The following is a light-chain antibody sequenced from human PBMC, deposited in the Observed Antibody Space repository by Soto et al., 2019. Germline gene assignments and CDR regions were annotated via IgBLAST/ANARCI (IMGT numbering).Light chain of an antibody. V-gene: IGLV2-14*01. CDR3: SSYRGSRALV. Sequence: QSALAQPASVSGSPGESITISCTGTSSDVAVYNYVSWYQHHPGKAPKLVIFEVSNRPSGVSNRFSGSKSANTASLTISGLQAEDEADYYCSSYRGSRALVFGTGTRSPS. CDR2: EVS. J-gene: IGLJ1*01. CDR1: SSDVAVYNY.